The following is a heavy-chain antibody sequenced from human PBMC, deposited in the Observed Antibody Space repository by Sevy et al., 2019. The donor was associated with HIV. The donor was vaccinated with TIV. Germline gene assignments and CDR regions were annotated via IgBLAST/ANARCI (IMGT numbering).Heavy chain of an antibody. Sequence: SETLSLTCTVSGGSISSSSYYWGWIRQPPGKGLEWIGSIYYSGSTYYHPSLKSRVTISVDTSKNQFSLKLSSVTAADMAVYYCARQDYSSSWPTYYDAFDIWGRGTMVTVSS. V-gene: IGHV4-39*01. CDR2: IYYSGST. CDR1: GGSISSSSYY. CDR3: ARQDYSSSWPTYYDAFDI. D-gene: IGHD6-13*01. J-gene: IGHJ3*02.